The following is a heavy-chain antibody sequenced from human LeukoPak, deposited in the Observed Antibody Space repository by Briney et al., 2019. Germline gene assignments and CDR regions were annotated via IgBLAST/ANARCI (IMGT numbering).Heavy chain of an antibody. CDR2: IYTSGST. J-gene: IGHJ4*02. Sequence: SETLSLTCTVSGGSFSSYYWSWIRQPAGKGLEWIGRIYTSGSTNYNASLKSRVSMSVDTSKNQFSLKLSSVTAADTAVFYCARENSGSYREFDYWGQGTLVTVSS. CDR3: ARENSGSYREFDY. CDR1: GGSFSSYY. V-gene: IGHV4-4*07. D-gene: IGHD1-26*01.